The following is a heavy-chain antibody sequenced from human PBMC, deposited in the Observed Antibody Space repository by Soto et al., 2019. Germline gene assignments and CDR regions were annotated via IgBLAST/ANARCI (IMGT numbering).Heavy chain of an antibody. V-gene: IGHV3-21*01. CDR1: GFTFDTYT. D-gene: IGHD2-8*02. Sequence: GGSLRLSCTASGFTFDTYTMNWLRQAPGRGLEWVSSISATTTYKYYAASVEGGFTISRDNAKNSLYLQTNSLGAEDTAVYYCARGSASKSGHLWYFDLWGRGTLVTVSS. CDR3: ARGSASKSGHLWYFDL. J-gene: IGHJ2*01. CDR2: ISATTTYK.